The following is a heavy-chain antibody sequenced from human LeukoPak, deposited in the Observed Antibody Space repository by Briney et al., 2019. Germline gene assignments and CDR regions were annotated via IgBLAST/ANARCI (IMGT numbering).Heavy chain of an antibody. D-gene: IGHD6-19*01. V-gene: IGHV3-21*01. CDR3: ARDPSSGWYLKGWFDP. CDR2: ISSSSNYI. Sequence: PGGSLRLSCAASRFTFNSYEMNWVRQAPGKGLEWVSSISSSSNYIYYADSVKGRFTISRDNAKNSLYLQMNSLRAEDTAVYYCARDPSSGWYLKGWFDPWGQGTLVTVSS. CDR1: RFTFNSYE. J-gene: IGHJ5*02.